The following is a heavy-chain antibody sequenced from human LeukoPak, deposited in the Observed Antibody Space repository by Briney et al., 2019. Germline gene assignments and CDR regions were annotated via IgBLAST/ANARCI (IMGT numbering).Heavy chain of an antibody. CDR2: IYYSGST. V-gene: IGHV4-39*01. CDR3: ARQFSSSWYNLYYYYYYMDV. Sequence: SETLSLTCAVSGGSISSSGYYWGWIRQPPGKGLEWIGSIYYSGSTYYNPSLKSRVTISVDTSKSQFSLKLSSVTAADTAVYYCARQFSSSWYNLYYYYYYMDVWGKGTTVTVSS. D-gene: IGHD6-13*01. CDR1: GGSISSSGYY. J-gene: IGHJ6*03.